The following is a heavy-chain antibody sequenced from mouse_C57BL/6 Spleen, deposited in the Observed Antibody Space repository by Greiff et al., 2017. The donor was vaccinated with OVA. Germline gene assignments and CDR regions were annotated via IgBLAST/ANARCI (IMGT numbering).Heavy chain of an antibody. CDR1: GFTFSSYA. D-gene: IGHD1-1*01. J-gene: IGHJ3*01. CDR2: ISDGGSYT. Sequence: VQLKESGGGLVKPGGSLKLSCAASGFTFSSYAMSWVRQTPEKRLEWVATISDGGSYTYYPDNVKGRVTISRDNTKNNLYLQMSHLKSEDTAMYYCARDDTTVVAPFAYWGQGTLVTVSA. V-gene: IGHV5-4*01. CDR3: ARDDTTVVAPFAY.